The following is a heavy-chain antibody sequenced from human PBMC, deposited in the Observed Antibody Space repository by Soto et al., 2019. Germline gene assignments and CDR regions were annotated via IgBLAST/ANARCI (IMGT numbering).Heavy chain of an antibody. D-gene: IGHD2-2*01. Sequence: PGGSLRLSCAASGFTFISYVINWVRQAPEKGLEWVSAINGGGTAYYTNSVKGRFTISRDNSKNTVYLEMNSLTAEDTAIYYCARDQIGYASFDYWGQGAQVTVSS. V-gene: IGHV3-23*01. CDR3: ARDQIGYASFDY. J-gene: IGHJ4*02. CDR1: GFTFISYV. CDR2: INGGGTA.